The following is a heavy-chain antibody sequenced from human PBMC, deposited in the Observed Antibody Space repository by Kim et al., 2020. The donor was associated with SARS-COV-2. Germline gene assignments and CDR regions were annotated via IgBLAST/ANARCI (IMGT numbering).Heavy chain of an antibody. CDR3: ARDRCSSTSCYRIYGMDV. V-gene: IGHV1-69*13. Sequence: SVKVSCKASGGTFSSYAISWVRQAPGQGLEWMGGIIPIFGTANYAQKFQGRVTITADESTSTAYMELSSLRSEDTAVYYCARDRCSSTSCYRIYGMDVWGQGTTVTVSS. CDR1: GGTFSSYA. CDR2: IIPIFGTA. J-gene: IGHJ6*02. D-gene: IGHD2-2*01.